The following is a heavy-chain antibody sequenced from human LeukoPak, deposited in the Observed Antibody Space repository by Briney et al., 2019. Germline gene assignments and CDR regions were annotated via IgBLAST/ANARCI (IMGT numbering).Heavy chain of an antibody. CDR2: ISGSGGST. CDR1: GFTFSSYG. V-gene: IGHV3-23*01. CDR3: AKVRRGYCSSTSCNYYYYYYMDA. J-gene: IGHJ6*03. Sequence: GGSLRLSCAASGFTFSSYGMNWVRQAPGKGLEWVSAISGSGGSTYYADSVKGRFTISRDNSKNTLYLQMNSLRAEDTAVYYCAKVRRGYCSSTSCNYYYYYYMDAWGKGTTVTVSS. D-gene: IGHD2-2*01.